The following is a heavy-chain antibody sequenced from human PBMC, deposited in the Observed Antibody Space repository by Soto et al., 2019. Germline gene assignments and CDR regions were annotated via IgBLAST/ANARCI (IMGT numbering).Heavy chain of an antibody. D-gene: IGHD2-15*01. CDR1: GDTINISY. CDR3: ARHDSGGSYYYYYYMDV. J-gene: IGHJ6*03. V-gene: IGHV4-59*08. CDR2: IYYSGST. Sequence: PSETMDLTCTASGDTINISYWCWTWQHPGKGLEWIGYIYYSGSTNYNPSLKSRVTISVDTSKNQFSLKLSSVTAADTAVYYCARHDSGGSYYYYYYMDVWGKGTTVTVSS.